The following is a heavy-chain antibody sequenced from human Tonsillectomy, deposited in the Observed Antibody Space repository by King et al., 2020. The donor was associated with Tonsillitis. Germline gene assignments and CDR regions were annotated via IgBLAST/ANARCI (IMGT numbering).Heavy chain of an antibody. D-gene: IGHD5-24*01. V-gene: IGHV4-59*01. CDR1: GGSISTYY. CDR2: IYYSGST. Sequence: QLQESGPGLLKPSETLSLTCTVSGGSISTYYWSWVRQSPGQGLEWIGNIYYSGSTNYNPSLKRRVTFSIDASQSQFSLRLPSVPTADTAVYYCVRGYNYVFFDFWGQGILVTVSS. CDR3: VRGYNYVFFDF. J-gene: IGHJ4*02.